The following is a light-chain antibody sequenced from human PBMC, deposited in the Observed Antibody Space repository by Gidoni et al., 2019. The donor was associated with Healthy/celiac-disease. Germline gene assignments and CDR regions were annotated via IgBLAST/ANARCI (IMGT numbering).Light chain of an antibody. CDR2: GAS. Sequence: DIVMTQSPATLSVSPGERATLSCRASQRVSSNLAWYQQKPGQAPRLLIYGASTSATGIPARFSGSGSGTEFTLTISSLQSEDFAVYYCQQYNNWPPYTFGQXTKLEIK. V-gene: IGKV3-15*01. CDR3: QQYNNWPPYT. CDR1: QRVSSN. J-gene: IGKJ2*01.